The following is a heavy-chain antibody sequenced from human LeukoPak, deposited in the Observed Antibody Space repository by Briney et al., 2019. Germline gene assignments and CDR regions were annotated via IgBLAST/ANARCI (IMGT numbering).Heavy chain of an antibody. CDR3: ARTDYGDPFDI. J-gene: IGHJ3*02. CDR2: FTSRSRNI. V-gene: IGHV3-21*04. D-gene: IGHD4-17*01. Sequence: KAGGSLRLSCAASGFTFSSYSMTWVRQAPGKGLEWLSSFTSRSRNIYYADSVKGRFTISRDSSKNTLYLQMDSLRAEDTAVYYCARTDYGDPFDIWGQGTLVTVSS. CDR1: GFTFSSYS.